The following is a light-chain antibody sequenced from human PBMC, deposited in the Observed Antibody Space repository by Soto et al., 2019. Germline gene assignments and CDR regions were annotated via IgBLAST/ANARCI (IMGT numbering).Light chain of an antibody. V-gene: IGKV1-33*01. CDR3: QQYDSLPYT. Sequence: EIQMTQSPSSLSASLGDRVTITCQARQDINDYSNWCQQKPGKAPRLLIYGASFLEVGVPSRFSGSGAGTHFTLTLSSLQPEDVATYYCQQYDSLPYTFGQGTRREIK. CDR1: QDINDY. CDR2: GAS. J-gene: IGKJ2*01.